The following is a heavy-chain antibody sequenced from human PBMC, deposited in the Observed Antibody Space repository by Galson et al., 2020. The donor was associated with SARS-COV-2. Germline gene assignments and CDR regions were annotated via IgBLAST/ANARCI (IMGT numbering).Heavy chain of an antibody. CDR3: ATEVVAVTFGWSDAFDI. CDR2: IWYDGSNK. V-gene: IGHV3-33*01. Sequence: GGSLRLSCAASGFTFSSYGMHWVRQAPGKGLEWVAVIWYDGSNKYYADSVKGRFTISRDNSKNTLYLQMNSLRAEDTAVYYCATEVVAVTFGWSDAFDIWGQGTMVTVSS. CDR1: GFTFSSYG. J-gene: IGHJ3*02. D-gene: IGHD2-15*01.